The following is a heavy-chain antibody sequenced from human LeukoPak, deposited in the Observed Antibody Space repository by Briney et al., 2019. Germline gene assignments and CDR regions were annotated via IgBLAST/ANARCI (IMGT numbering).Heavy chain of an antibody. D-gene: IGHD5-24*01. CDR2: IKQDGSEK. CDR3: ARGNGYNNNYFDY. J-gene: IGHJ4*02. CDR1: GLTFSSYC. V-gene: IGHV3-7*01. Sequence: GGSLKLSCAASGLTFSSYCMSWVRQVPGKGLEWVANIKQDGSEKKYVDSVEGRFTISRDNAKKLLYLQMDSLRVEDTAVYYCARGNGYNNNYFDYWGQGTLVTVSS.